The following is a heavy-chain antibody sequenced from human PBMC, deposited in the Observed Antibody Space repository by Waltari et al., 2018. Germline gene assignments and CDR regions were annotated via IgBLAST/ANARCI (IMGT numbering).Heavy chain of an antibody. V-gene: IGHV1-69*01. Sequence: QVQLVQSGAEVKKPGSSVKVSCKASGGTFSSYAISWVRQAPGQGLEWMEGIIPIFGTANYAKKFQGRVTSTADESTSTAYMELSSLRSEDTAVYYCARLATVVTSVLRYYYYGMDVWGQGTTATVSS. D-gene: IGHD4-17*01. CDR3: ARLATVVTSVLRYYYYGMDV. J-gene: IGHJ6*02. CDR2: IIPIFGTA. CDR1: GGTFSSYA.